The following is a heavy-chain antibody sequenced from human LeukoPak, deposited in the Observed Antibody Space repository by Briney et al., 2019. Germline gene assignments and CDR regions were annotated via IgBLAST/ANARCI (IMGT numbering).Heavy chain of an antibody. Sequence: GASVKVSCKASGGTFSSYAISWVRQAPGQGLEWMGGIIPIFGTANYAQKFQGRVTITADESTSTAHMELSSLRSEDTAVYYCARSTNLLEAGTYYGMDVWGQGTTVTVSS. CDR2: IIPIFGTA. V-gene: IGHV1-69*13. D-gene: IGHD6-19*01. CDR1: GGTFSSYA. CDR3: ARSTNLLEAGTYYGMDV. J-gene: IGHJ6*02.